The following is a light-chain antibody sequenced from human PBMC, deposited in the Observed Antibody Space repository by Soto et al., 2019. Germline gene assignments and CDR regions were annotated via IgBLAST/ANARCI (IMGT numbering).Light chain of an antibody. V-gene: IGKV3-15*01. CDR3: QQYNNWPRT. Sequence: EIVMTQSPATLSVSPGERATLSCRASQSVNTNLAWYQQKPGQAPRLLIYGASTRATGIPARFSGSGSGTEFTLTISSLQSEDFEVYYCQQYNNWPRTFGQGTKVDIX. CDR1: QSVNTN. J-gene: IGKJ1*01. CDR2: GAS.